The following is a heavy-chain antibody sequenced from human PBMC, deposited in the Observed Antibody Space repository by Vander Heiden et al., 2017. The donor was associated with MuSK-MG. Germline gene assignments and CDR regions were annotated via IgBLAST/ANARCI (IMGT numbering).Heavy chain of an antibody. CDR1: GGTFSSYA. V-gene: IGHV1-69*01. Sequence: QVQLVQSGAEVKKPGSSVQVSCKASGGTFSSYAISWVRQAPGQGLEWMGGIIPIFGTANYAQKFQGRVTITADESTSTAYMELSSLRSEDTAVYYCARISMVRGDSYYYYGMDVWGQGTTVTVSS. D-gene: IGHD3-10*01. CDR3: ARISMVRGDSYYYYGMDV. J-gene: IGHJ6*02. CDR2: IIPIFGTA.